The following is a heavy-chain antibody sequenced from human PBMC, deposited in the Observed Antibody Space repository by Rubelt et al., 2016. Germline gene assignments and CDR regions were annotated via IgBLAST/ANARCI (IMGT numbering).Heavy chain of an antibody. V-gene: IGHV4-39*01. Sequence: QLQLQESGPGLVKASETLSLTCTVSGGSISGHDHYWAWIRQPPGKGVEWIASIHYRGSTYKSPSLESRLTISVDTSKKQFSLKLSAVTAADTAVYFCARLSSSSGIDYWGQGTLVTVSS. CDR2: IHYRGST. CDR1: GGSISGHDHY. CDR3: ARLSSSSGIDY. J-gene: IGHJ4*02. D-gene: IGHD6-6*01.